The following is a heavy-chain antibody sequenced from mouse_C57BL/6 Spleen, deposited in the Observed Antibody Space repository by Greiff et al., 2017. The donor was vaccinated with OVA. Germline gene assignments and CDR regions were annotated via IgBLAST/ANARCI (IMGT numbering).Heavy chain of an antibody. J-gene: IGHJ2*01. CDR1: GFTFSDYG. D-gene: IGHD1-3*01. Sequence: EVKLMESGGGLVKPGGSLKLSCAASGFTFSDYGMHWVRQAPEKGLEWVAYISSGSSTIYYADTVKGRFTISRDNAKNTLFLQMTSLRSEDTAMYYCARGLNWTFDYWGQGTTLTVSS. CDR2: ISSGSSTI. V-gene: IGHV5-17*01. CDR3: ARGLNWTFDY.